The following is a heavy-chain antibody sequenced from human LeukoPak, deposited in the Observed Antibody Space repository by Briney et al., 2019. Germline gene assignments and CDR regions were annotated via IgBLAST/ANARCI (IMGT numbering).Heavy chain of an antibody. Sequence: GASVKVSCKASGYTFTGYYMHWVRQAPGQGLEWMGWINPNSGGTNYAQKFQGRVTMTRDTSISTAYMELSRLRSDDTAVYYCARDNKPTYVWGSSRLTRTNWFDPWGQGTLVTVSS. D-gene: IGHD3-16*01. CDR3: ARDNKPTYVWGSSRLTRTNWFDP. V-gene: IGHV1-2*02. CDR1: GYTFTGYY. CDR2: INPNSGGT. J-gene: IGHJ5*02.